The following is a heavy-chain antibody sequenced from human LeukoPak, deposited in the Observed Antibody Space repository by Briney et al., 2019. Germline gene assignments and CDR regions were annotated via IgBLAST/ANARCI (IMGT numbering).Heavy chain of an antibody. Sequence: ASVKVSCTASGYTFTSYGISWVRQAPGQGLEWMGWISAYNGNTNYAQKLQGRVTMTTDTSTSTAYMELRSLRSDDTAVYYCARDRRWLPTAAFDIWGQGTMVTVSS. CDR2: ISAYNGNT. V-gene: IGHV1-18*01. J-gene: IGHJ3*02. D-gene: IGHD5-24*01. CDR3: ARDRRWLPTAAFDI. CDR1: GYTFTSYG.